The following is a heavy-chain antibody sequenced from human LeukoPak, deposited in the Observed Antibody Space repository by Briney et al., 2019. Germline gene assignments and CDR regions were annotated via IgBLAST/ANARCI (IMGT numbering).Heavy chain of an antibody. CDR1: GFTFSNAW. D-gene: IGHD3/OR15-3a*01. Sequence: GGSLRLSCAASGFTFSNAWMSWVRQAPGKGLEWVGRIKSKTDGGTTDYAAPVKGRFTISRDDSKNTLYLQMNSLKTEDTAVYYCTTRIGMIYFGSPPSDYWGQGTLVTVSS. CDR3: TTRIGMIYFGSPPSDY. CDR2: IKSKTDGGTT. J-gene: IGHJ4*02. V-gene: IGHV3-15*01.